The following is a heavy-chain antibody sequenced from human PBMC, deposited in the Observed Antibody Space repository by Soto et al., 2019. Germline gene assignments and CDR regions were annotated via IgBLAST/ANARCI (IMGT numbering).Heavy chain of an antibody. J-gene: IGHJ3*02. CDR2: TYYRSKWYN. CDR1: GGSVSSNSCA. V-gene: IGHV6-1*01. Sequence: SQTLSLTCAISGGSVSSNSCAWNWIRQSPSRGLDWVGRTYYRSKWYNDYAVSVKSRITINPDTSKNQFSLQLNSVTPEDTAVYYCARATEQQLVALDAFDIWGQGKMVTVSS. D-gene: IGHD6-13*01. CDR3: ARATEQQLVALDAFDI.